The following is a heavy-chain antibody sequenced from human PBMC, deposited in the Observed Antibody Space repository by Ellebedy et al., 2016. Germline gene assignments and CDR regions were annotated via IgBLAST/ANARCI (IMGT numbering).Heavy chain of an antibody. V-gene: IGHV3-21*04. D-gene: IGHD6-13*01. Sequence: GESLKISXAGSGFTFSSYRMTWFRQAPGKGLEWVSFIGIVGHYTDYVDSVKGRFTISRDNAKETLFLQMNDLRGEDTAVYYCARAGRVAAIDNWGQGTLVTVSS. CDR2: IGIVGHYT. CDR1: GFTFSSYR. CDR3: ARAGRVAAIDN. J-gene: IGHJ4*02.